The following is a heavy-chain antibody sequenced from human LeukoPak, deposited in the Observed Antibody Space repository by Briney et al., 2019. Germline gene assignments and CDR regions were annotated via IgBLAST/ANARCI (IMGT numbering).Heavy chain of an antibody. CDR2: IYYSGST. V-gene: IGHV4-30-4*07. CDR1: GGSISSGGYS. J-gene: IGHJ5*02. Sequence: SQTLSLTCAVSGGSISSGGYSWSWIRQPPGKGLEWIGYIYYSGSTNYNPSLKSRVTISVDTSKNQFSLKLSSVTAADTAVYYCAKEPLSANYDSSGYHWGQGTLVTVSS. CDR3: AKEPLSANYDSSGYH. D-gene: IGHD3-22*01.